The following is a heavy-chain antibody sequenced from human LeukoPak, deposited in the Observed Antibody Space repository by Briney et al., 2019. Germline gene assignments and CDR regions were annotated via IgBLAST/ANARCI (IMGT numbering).Heavy chain of an antibody. CDR2: ISGSGGST. CDR1: GLTFRRQS. V-gene: IGHV3-23*01. CDR3: ACVSSSGSDY. Sequence: GGSLRLPCAASGLTFRRQSMSWVPQAPGKGLEWVSAISGSGGSTYYADSVKGRFTISRDNSKNTLYLQMNSLRAEDTAVYYCACVSSSGSDYWGRVTLVTVSS. D-gene: IGHD6-13*01. J-gene: IGHJ4*02.